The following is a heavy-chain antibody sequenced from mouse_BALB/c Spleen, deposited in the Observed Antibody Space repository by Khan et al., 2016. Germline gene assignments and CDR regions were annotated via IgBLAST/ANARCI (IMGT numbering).Heavy chain of an antibody. CDR2: INTETGEP. CDR3: ARSTEVARNYYAMDY. D-gene: IGHD1-1*01. CDR1: GYTFTDYS. J-gene: IGHJ4*01. Sequence: QIQLVQSGPELKKPGETVKISCKASGYTFTDYSMHWVKKAPGKGLKWMGWINTETGEPTYADDFKGRFAFSLETSASTAYLKINNLNNKDTATYFCARSTEVARNYYAMDYWGQRTSFTVSS. V-gene: IGHV9-2-1*01.